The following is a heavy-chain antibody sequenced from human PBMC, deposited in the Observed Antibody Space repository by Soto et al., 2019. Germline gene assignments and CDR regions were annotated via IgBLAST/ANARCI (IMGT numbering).Heavy chain of an antibody. V-gene: IGHV3-48*03. CDR2: IHPGGQTI. J-gene: IGHJ3*01. CDR3: ARRGSR. D-gene: IGHD2-15*01. CDR1: GFTFSSSE. Sequence: EVQLVESGGGLVQPGGSLRLSCAASGFTFSSSEMYWVRQAPGKGLEWISYIHPGGQTIFYAESVKGRFTISRDNAKHSFYMQMNSLRAEDTAVYYCARRGSRWGRGTKVTVSS.